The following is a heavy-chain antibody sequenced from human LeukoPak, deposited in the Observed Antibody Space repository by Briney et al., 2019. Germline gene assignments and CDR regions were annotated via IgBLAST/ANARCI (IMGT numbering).Heavy chain of an antibody. CDR3: ARGSYYYDIGWFDP. CDR2: IYSGGST. CDR1: GFTVSSNY. V-gene: IGHV3-53*01. J-gene: IGHJ5*02. Sequence: PGGSLRLSCAASGFTVSSNYMSWVRQAPGKGLEWVSVIYSGGSTYYADSVKGRFTISRDNSKNTLYLQMNSLRAEDTAVYYCARGSYYYDIGWFDPWGQGTLVTVSS. D-gene: IGHD3-22*01.